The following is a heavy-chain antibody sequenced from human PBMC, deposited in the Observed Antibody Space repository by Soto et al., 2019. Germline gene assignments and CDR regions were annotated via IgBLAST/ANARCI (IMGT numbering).Heavy chain of an antibody. CDR1: GESFSGYY. V-gene: IGHV4-34*01. J-gene: IGHJ6*03. D-gene: IGHD1-1*01. CDR3: ARGRRPPRDDYYYYMDV. CDR2: INHSGST. Sequence: QVHLQQWGAGLLKPSETLSLTCVVYGESFSGYYWSWIRQPPGKGLEWIGEINHSGSTNYKPSLKSRVTISVDTSKNQFSLKLSSVTAADTAVYYCARGRRPPRDDYYYYMDVWGNGTTVTVSS.